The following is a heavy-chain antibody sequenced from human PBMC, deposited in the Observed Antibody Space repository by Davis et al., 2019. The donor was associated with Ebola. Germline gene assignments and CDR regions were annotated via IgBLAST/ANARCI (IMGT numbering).Heavy chain of an antibody. CDR2: INHSGST. D-gene: IGHD6-19*01. Sequence: SETLSLTCAVYGGSFSGYYWSWIRQPPGKGLEWIGEINHSGSTNYNPSLKSRVTISVDTSKNQFSLKLSSVTAADTAVYYCARRDGSSGWYSYYGMDVWGQGTTVTVSS. J-gene: IGHJ6*02. V-gene: IGHV4-34*01. CDR1: GGSFSGYY. CDR3: ARRDGSSGWYSYYGMDV.